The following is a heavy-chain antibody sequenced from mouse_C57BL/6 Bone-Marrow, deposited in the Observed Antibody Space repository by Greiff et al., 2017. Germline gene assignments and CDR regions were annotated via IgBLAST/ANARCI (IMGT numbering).Heavy chain of an antibody. J-gene: IGHJ2*01. CDR2: IHPNSGST. D-gene: IGHD1-1*01. CDR3: ASGSSYGY. Sequence: VQLQQPGAELVKPGASVKLSCKASGYTFTSYWMHWVKQRPGQGLEWIGMIHPNSGSTNYNAKFKGKATLTADKSSSTAYMHLSGLTSEDSAVYYCASGSSYGYWGQGTTLTVSS. V-gene: IGHV1-64*01. CDR1: GYTFTSYW.